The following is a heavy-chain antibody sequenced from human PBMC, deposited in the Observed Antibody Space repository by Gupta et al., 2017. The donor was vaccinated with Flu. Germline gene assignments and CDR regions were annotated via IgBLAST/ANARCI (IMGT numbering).Heavy chain of an antibody. V-gene: IGHV1-69*06. D-gene: IGHD2-2*01. Sequence: QVRLVQSGAEVKKPGSSVKVSCKASGGILNNYAITWVRQAPGQGPEWVGTIIPMFDRTHYAQRYQDRVTIIADKSTTTAYMELSSLRFEDTAVYFCTAVAGSGHGSPNWENHWGQGTLVTVSS. CDR1: GGILNNYA. CDR3: TAVAGSGHGSPNWENH. CDR2: IIPMFDRT. J-gene: IGHJ5*02.